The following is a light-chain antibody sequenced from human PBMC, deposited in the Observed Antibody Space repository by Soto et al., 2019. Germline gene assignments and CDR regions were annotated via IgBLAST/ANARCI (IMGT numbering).Light chain of an antibody. V-gene: IGKV1-5*01. J-gene: IGKJ1*01. CDR1: QTISRW. CDR2: TAS. Sequence: DIQITQSPSTLSSSVLETFTITCRASQTISRWLAWYQQKPGKAPRLLIYTASTLESGVPSRFSASGSGTEFTLTISSLHPDDFATYYCQEYNNYWTFGQGTKVE. CDR3: QEYNNYWT.